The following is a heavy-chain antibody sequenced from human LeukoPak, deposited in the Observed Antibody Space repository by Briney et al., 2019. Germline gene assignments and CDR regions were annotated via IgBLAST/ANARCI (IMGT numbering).Heavy chain of an antibody. CDR1: GFTFSSYG. CDR2: ISGSGGST. V-gene: IGHV3-23*01. Sequence: GGSLRLSCAASGFTFSSYGMSWVRQALGKGLEWVSAISGSGGSTYYADSVKGRFTISRDNSKNTLYLQMNSLRAEDTAVYYCAKESTSLLWFGELLWSWFDPWGQGTLVTVSS. D-gene: IGHD3-10*01. CDR3: AKESTSLLWFGELLWSWFDP. J-gene: IGHJ5*02.